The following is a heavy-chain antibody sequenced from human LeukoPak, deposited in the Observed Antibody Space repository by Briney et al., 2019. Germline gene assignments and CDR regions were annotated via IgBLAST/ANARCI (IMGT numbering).Heavy chain of an antibody. Sequence: KASETLSLTCTVSGGSISSGDYYWSGMRQHPGKGLEWIGYIYYSGSTYYNPSLKSRVTISVDTSKNQFSLKVSSVTAADTAVYYCARLYTSFRAFDIWGQGTMVTVSS. CDR1: GGSISSGDYY. J-gene: IGHJ3*02. CDR2: IYYSGST. D-gene: IGHD6-6*01. CDR3: ARLYTSFRAFDI. V-gene: IGHV4-31*03.